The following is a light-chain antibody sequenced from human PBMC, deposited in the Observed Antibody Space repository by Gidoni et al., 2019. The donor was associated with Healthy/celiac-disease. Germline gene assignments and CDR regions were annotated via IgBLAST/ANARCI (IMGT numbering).Light chain of an antibody. J-gene: IGKJ2*01. Sequence: DIQMTQSPSSLSASVGDRVIITCRASQSISSYLNWYQQKPGKAPKLLIYAASSLQSGVPSRFSGSGSGTDFTLTISSLQPEDFATYYCQQSYSTPPDTFGQGTKLEIK. CDR1: QSISSY. CDR2: AAS. V-gene: IGKV1-39*01. CDR3: QQSYSTPPDT.